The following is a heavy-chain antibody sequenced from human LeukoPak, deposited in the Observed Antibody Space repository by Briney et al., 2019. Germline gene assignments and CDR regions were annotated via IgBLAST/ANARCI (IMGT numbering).Heavy chain of an antibody. J-gene: IGHJ4*02. D-gene: IGHD6-13*01. Sequence: PGGSLRLSCAASGFTFSDYYMSWIRQAPGKGLEWVSNISSSGSTIYYADSVKGRFTISRDNAKNSLYLQMNSLRAEDTAVYYCASGLYSSSWYLFDYWGQGTLVTVSS. CDR2: ISSSGSTI. CDR1: GFTFSDYY. V-gene: IGHV3-11*01. CDR3: ASGLYSSSWYLFDY.